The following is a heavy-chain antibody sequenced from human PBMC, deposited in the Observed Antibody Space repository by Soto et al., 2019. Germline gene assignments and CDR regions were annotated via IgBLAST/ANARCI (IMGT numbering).Heavy chain of an antibody. CDR2: INPATGDT. V-gene: IGHV1-3*01. J-gene: IGHJ5*02. D-gene: IGHD3-10*01. CDR3: ARAAGRSKLLPYYFDP. Sequence: QVPLVQSGAEVQKPGASVRISCQASGYGFTTSAIHWVRQAPGQRLEWMGWINPATGDTKYSQNVRGRVTFALDTSATTAYMDLGSLSSHDTAVYYCARAAGRSKLLPYYFDPWGQGTLVTVSS. CDR1: GYGFTTSA.